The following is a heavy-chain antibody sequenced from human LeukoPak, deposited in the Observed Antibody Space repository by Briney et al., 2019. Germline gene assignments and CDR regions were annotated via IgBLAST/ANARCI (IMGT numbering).Heavy chain of an antibody. Sequence: PSETLSLTCTVSGGSISSYYWSWIRQPPGKGLEWIGYIYTSGSTNFNPSLKSRVTISVDTSKNQFSLKLSSVTAADTAVYYCARPVRIAAATYFDYWGQGTLVTVSS. CDR2: IYTSGST. J-gene: IGHJ4*02. CDR1: GGSISSYY. D-gene: IGHD6-13*01. V-gene: IGHV4-4*09. CDR3: ARPVRIAAATYFDY.